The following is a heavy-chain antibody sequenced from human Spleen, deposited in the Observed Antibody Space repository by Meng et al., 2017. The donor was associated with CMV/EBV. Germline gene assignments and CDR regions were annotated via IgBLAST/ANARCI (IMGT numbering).Heavy chain of an antibody. Sequence: FSRYGINWVRQAPGQGLEWMGWISVYNGNTNYAQKFRGRVTMTTDTSTSTAYVELRSLRSDDTAVYYCARDYRDCTSSSCRLGVDPWGQGTLVTVSS. J-gene: IGHJ5*02. CDR1: FSRYG. V-gene: IGHV1-18*01. CDR2: ISVYNGNT. D-gene: IGHD2-2*01. CDR3: ARDYRDCTSSSCRLGVDP.